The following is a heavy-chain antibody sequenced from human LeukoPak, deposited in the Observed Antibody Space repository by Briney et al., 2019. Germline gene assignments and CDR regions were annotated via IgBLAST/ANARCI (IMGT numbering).Heavy chain of an antibody. CDR2: INPNSGGT. D-gene: IGHD1-26*01. Sequence: ASVKVSCKASGYTFTGYYMHWVRQAPGQGLEWMGWINPNSGGTNYAQKFQGRVTMTRDTSISTAYMELSRLRSDDTAVYYCARVSRHIVGACFDYWGQGTLVTVPS. CDR1: GYTFTGYY. V-gene: IGHV1-2*02. CDR3: ARVSRHIVGACFDY. J-gene: IGHJ4*02.